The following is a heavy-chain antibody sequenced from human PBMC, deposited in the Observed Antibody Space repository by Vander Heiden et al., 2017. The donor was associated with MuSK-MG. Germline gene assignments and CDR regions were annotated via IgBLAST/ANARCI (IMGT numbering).Heavy chain of an antibody. D-gene: IGHD6-19*01. CDR2: ISTSGTYI. J-gene: IGHJ4*02. Sequence: EVQLVESGGGLVKPGGSLRLSCAAPGFTFSSYSMNWVRQAPGKGLEWVSSISTSGTYIYYADSVKGRFSISRDNAKNSLYLQMDSLRAEDTAVYYCARYRSSGWDPPRGGDYWGQGTLVTVSS. CDR1: GFTFSSYS. CDR3: ARYRSSGWDPPRGGDY. V-gene: IGHV3-21*01.